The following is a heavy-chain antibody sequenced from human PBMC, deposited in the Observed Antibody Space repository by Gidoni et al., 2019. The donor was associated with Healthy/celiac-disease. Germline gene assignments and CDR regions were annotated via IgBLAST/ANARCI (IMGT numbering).Heavy chain of an antibody. V-gene: IGHV3-64D*06. J-gene: IGHJ4*02. Sequence: EVQLVESGGGLVQPGGSLRLSCSASGFTCSSYAMHWVRQAPGKGLEYVSAISSNGGSTYYADSVKGRFTISRDNSKNTLYLQMSSLRAEDTAVYYCVKDWGPAAMRFDYWGQGTLVTVSS. CDR3: VKDWGPAAMRFDY. CDR2: ISSNGGST. CDR1: GFTCSSYA. D-gene: IGHD2-2*01.